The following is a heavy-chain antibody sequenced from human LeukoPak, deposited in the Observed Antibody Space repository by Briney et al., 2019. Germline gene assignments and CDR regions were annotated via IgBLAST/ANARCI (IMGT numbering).Heavy chain of an antibody. Sequence: PGRSLRLSCAASGFTFSSYAMHWVRQAPGKGLEWVAVISYDGSNKYYADSVKGRFTISRDNSKNTLYLQMNSLRAEDTAVYYCAKDLTIPASGYYYGSGSYHYWGQGTLVTVSS. V-gene: IGHV3-30-3*01. CDR3: AKDLTIPASGYYYGSGSYHY. J-gene: IGHJ4*02. CDR1: GFTFSSYA. D-gene: IGHD3-10*01. CDR2: ISYDGSNK.